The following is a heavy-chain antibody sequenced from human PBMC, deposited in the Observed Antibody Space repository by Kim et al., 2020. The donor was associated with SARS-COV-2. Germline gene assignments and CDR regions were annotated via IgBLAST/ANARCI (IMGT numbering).Heavy chain of an antibody. D-gene: IGHD6-25*01. CDR3: ARGMAGAATPFFDY. V-gene: IGHV4-59*09. Sequence: NPSLKSRVTISEDTSRNQFSLKLSSVTAADTAVYYCARGMAGAATPFFDYWGQGILVTVSS. J-gene: IGHJ4*02.